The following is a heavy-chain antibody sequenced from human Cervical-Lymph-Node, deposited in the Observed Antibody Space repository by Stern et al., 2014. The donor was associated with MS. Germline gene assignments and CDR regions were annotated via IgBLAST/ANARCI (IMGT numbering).Heavy chain of an antibody. CDR3: VRAREGYYFDY. CDR1: GFSLSTTGMC. Sequence: QVTLRESGPALVKPTQTLTLTCTFSGFSLSTTGMCLSWIRQPPGKALEWLALLDWDGDKYFSTALKTRLTISKDTSKNQLVLTMTNMAPLDTATYFCVRAREGYYFDYWGQGIPVTVSS. CDR2: LDWDGDK. D-gene: IGHD2-21*01. V-gene: IGHV2-70*01. J-gene: IGHJ4*02.